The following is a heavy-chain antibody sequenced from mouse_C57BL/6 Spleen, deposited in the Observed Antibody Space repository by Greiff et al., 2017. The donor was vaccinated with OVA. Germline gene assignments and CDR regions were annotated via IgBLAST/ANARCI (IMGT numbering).Heavy chain of an antibody. V-gene: IGHV2-2*01. D-gene: IGHD2-10*02. CDR1: GFSLTSYG. CDR2: IWSGGST. CDR3: AREEYVINFSYAMDY. J-gene: IGHJ4*01. Sequence: VQRVESGPGLVQPSQSLSITCTVSGFSLTSYGVHWVRQSPGKGLEWLGVIWSGGSTDYNAAFISRLSISKDNSKSQVFFKMNSLQADDTAIYYCAREEYVINFSYAMDYWGQRTSVTVSS.